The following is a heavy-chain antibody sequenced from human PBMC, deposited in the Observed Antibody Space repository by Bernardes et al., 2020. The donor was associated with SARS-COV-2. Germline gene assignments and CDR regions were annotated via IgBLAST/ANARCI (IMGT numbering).Heavy chain of an antibody. V-gene: IGHV1-18*01. CDR1: GYIFTKYG. Sequence: ASVKVSCKASGYIFTKYGISWLRPAAGHGLEWMGWLRGYNGNTYYAQKLQDRVTLTTDTSPSTSHMELRSLRSDDTDVYYFARVGCGGDCYPNPRPYYYYGRDVWGQGTTVTVSS. CDR2: LRGYNGNT. J-gene: IGHJ6*02. D-gene: IGHD2-21*01. CDR3: ARVGCGGDCYPNPRPYYYYGRDV.